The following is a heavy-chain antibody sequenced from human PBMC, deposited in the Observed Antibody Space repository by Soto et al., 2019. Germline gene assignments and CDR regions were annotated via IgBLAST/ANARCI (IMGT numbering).Heavy chain of an antibody. Sequence: EVQLLESGGGLVQPGGSLRLSCAASGFTFSSYAMSWVRQAPGKGLEWVSAISGSGDITYYADSVKGRFTISRDNSKNTLYLQMNSLRAEDTAVYYCAKDRGYSGYVLNWYFDLWGRGTLVTVSS. V-gene: IGHV3-23*01. D-gene: IGHD5-12*01. CDR2: ISGSGDIT. CDR3: AKDRGYSGYVLNWYFDL. CDR1: GFTFSSYA. J-gene: IGHJ2*01.